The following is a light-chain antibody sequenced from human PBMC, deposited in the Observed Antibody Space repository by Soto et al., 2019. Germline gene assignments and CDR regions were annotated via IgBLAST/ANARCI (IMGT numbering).Light chain of an antibody. CDR2: AAS. CDR1: QSISSY. Sequence: DIHMTQSPSSVSASVLDRATITCLASQSISSYLNWYQQKPGKAPKLLIYAASSLQSGVPSRFSGSGSGTDFTLTISCLQSEDFATYSCQQYYSYPRTFGQGTKVQ. V-gene: IGKV1-39*01. CDR3: QQYYSYPRT. J-gene: IGKJ1*01.